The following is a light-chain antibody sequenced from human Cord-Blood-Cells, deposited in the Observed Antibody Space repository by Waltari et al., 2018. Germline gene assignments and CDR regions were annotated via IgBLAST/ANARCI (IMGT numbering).Light chain of an antibody. J-gene: IGLJ3*02. CDR3: AAWDDSLSGWV. CDR2: RNN. Sequence: QSVLTQPPSASGTPGQRVTISCSGSSSNIGSNYVNWYQQPPGTAPKLLIYRNNQRPSGVPDRFSGSKSGTSASLAISGLRSEDEADYYCAAWDDSLSGWVFGGGTKLTVL. CDR1: SSNIGSNY. V-gene: IGLV1-47*01.